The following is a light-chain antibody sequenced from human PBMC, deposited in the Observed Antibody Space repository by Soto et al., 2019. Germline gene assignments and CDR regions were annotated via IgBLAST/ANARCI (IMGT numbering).Light chain of an antibody. CDR3: QQYYSYSRT. J-gene: IGKJ1*01. V-gene: IGKV1-5*01. CDR1: QTVSSW. Sequence: DIQMTQSPSTLSASVGDRDTITCRASQTVSSWLAWYQQKPGKAPKLLIYDVSSLESGVTSRFSGSGSGTEFTLTISSLQPDDFATYYCQQYYSYSRTFGQGTKVEVK. CDR2: DVS.